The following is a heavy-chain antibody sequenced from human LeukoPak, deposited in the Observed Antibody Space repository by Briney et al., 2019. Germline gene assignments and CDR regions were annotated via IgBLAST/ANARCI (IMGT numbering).Heavy chain of an antibody. CDR1: GGSISSSSYY. J-gene: IGHJ4*02. D-gene: IGHD3-22*01. Sequence: SETLSLTCTVSGGSISSSSYYWGWIRQPPGKGLEWIGSIYYSGSTSYNPSLKSRVTISVDTSKNHFSLKLSSVTAADTAVYYCARVVAIVGQLPDYWGQGTLVTVSS. CDR2: IYYSGST. V-gene: IGHV4-39*07. CDR3: ARVVAIVGQLPDY.